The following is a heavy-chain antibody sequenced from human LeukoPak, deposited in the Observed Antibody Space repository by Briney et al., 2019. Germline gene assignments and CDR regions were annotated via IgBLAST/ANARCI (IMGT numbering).Heavy chain of an antibody. CDR2: IYDSGTT. Sequence: AASAFTVSSSFMSWVRQAPGKGLEWVSVIYDSGTTYYADSVKGRFLIFRDTSKNTVDLQMNSLRVEDTAVYYCAGRRSSGWYAYWGQGTLVTVSS. D-gene: IGHD6-19*01. CDR1: AFTVSSSF. V-gene: IGHV3-53*01. CDR3: AGRRSSGWYAY. J-gene: IGHJ4*02.